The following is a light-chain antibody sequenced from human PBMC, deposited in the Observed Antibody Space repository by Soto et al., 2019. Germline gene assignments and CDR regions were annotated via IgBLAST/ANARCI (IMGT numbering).Light chain of an antibody. CDR1: SSDVGGYNY. V-gene: IGLV2-14*01. CDR3: SSYTSSSTPYV. Sequence: QSALTQPASVSGSPGQSITISCIGTSSDVGGYNYVSWYQHHPGKAPKLMIYEVSNRPSGVSNRFSGSKSGNTASLTISGLQAEDEADYYCSSYTSSSTPYVFGTGTKVTVL. J-gene: IGLJ1*01. CDR2: EVS.